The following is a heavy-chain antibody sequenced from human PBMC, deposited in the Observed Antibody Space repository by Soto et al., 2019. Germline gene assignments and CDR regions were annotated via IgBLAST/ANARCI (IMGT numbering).Heavy chain of an antibody. D-gene: IGHD2-15*01. J-gene: IGHJ4*02. V-gene: IGHV1-69*12. CDR3: ASLGYCSGGSCYSDY. Sequence: QVQLVQSGAEVKKPGSSVKVSCKASGGTFSSYAISWVRQAPGQGLEWMGGIIPIFGTANYAQKFQGRVTITADESTSTAYMERSSLRSEDTAVYYCASLGYCSGGSCYSDYWGQGTRVTVSA. CDR2: IIPIFGTA. CDR1: GGTFSSYA.